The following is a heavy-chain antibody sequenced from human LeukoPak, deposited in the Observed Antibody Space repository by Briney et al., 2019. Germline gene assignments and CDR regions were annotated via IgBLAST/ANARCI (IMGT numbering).Heavy chain of an antibody. CDR2: ISPSGGST. Sequence: ASVKLSCKAFGYTFTGYWMHWVRQAPGQGPEWMGVISPSGGSTIYAQKFKGRVTLTRDMSTSTDYLELSSLRSEDTAVYYCARDNSVRDEAWWFNLWGQGTLVTVSS. V-gene: IGHV1-46*01. CDR3: ARDNSVRDEAWWFNL. J-gene: IGHJ5*02. CDR1: GYTFTGYW. D-gene: IGHD5-24*01.